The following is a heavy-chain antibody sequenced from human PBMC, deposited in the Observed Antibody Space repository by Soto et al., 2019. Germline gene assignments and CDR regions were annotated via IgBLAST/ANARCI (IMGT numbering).Heavy chain of an antibody. CDR2: IITIFGTA. V-gene: IGHV1-69*13. D-gene: IGHD3-10*01. CDR3: ARGYYYGSGSYSDY. J-gene: IGHJ4*02. CDR1: GGTFSSYA. Sequence: SVKVSCQASGGTFSSYAISWVRQAPGQGLEWLGGIITIFGTANYAQKFQGRVTITADESTSTAYMEPSSLRSEDTAVYYCARGYYYGSGSYSDYWGQGTLVTVSS.